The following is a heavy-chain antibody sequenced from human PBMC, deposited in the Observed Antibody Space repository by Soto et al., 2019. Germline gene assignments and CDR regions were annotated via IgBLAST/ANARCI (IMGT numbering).Heavy chain of an antibody. CDR3: QAAPRKNGGVFDY. Sequence: QVQLQQWGAGLLKPSETLSLTCAVYGGSFSGYYWSWIRQPPGKGLEWIGEINHSGSTNYNPSLMNRVTIQVDRSNTQSSLMLSPVTAADTAVDYCQAAPRKNGGVFDYWGQGTLVTVSS. V-gene: IGHV4-34*01. J-gene: IGHJ4*02. D-gene: IGHD1-1*01. CDR1: GGSFSGYY. CDR2: INHSGST.